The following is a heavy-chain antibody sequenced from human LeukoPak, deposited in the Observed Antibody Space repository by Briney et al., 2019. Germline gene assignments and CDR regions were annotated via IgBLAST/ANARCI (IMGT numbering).Heavy chain of an antibody. J-gene: IGHJ4*02. Sequence: GEPLKISCKGSGYSFINHWIGWVRPMPGKGLGWMGIIYPADSDTKYSPSFQGQVTISVDMSISTAYLQWSSLKASDTAMYYCATSSGNYVPIDYWGQGTLVTVSS. CDR2: IYPADSDT. CDR3: ATSSGNYVPIDY. V-gene: IGHV5-51*01. CDR1: GYSFINHW. D-gene: IGHD3-22*01.